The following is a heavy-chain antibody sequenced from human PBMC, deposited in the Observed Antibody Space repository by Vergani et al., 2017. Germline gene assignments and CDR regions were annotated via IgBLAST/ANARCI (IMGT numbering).Heavy chain of an antibody. CDR1: GFTFSSYG. Sequence: QVQLVESGGGVVQPGGSLRLSCAASGFTFSSYGMHWVRQAPGKGLEWVAFIRYDGSNKYYADSVKGRFTISRDNSKNTLYLQMNSLTAEDTAVYYCANGAYYYYYLDVWGKGTTVTVSS. V-gene: IGHV3-30*02. CDR3: ANGAYYYYYLDV. D-gene: IGHD3-16*01. J-gene: IGHJ6*03. CDR2: IRYDGSNK.